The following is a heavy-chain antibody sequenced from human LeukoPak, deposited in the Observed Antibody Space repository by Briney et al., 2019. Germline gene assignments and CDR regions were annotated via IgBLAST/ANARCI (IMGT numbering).Heavy chain of an antibody. D-gene: IGHD2-21*02. CDR1: GFTFSDYY. CDR2: IPGSGGST. Sequence: GGSLRLSCAASGFTFSDYYMSWIRQAPGKGLEWVSAIPGSGGSTYYADSVKGRFTISRDNSKNTLYLQMNNLRAEDTAVYYCAKEPAYCGGDCYFLLDYWGQGTLVTVSS. J-gene: IGHJ4*02. CDR3: AKEPAYCGGDCYFLLDY. V-gene: IGHV3-23*01.